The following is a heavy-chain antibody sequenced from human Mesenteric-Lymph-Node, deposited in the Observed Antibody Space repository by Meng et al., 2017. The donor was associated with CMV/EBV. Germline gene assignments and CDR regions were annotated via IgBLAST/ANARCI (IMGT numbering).Heavy chain of an antibody. CDR3: ARIVDDFWSGYYPLFDY. Sequence: SGPTLVKPTETLTLTCTVSGFSLSNARMGVSWIRQPPGKALEWLAHIFSNDEKSYSTSLNSRLTISKDTSKSQVVLTMTNMDPVDTATYYCARIVDDFWSGYYPLFDYWGQGTLVTVSS. CDR1: GFSLSNARMG. J-gene: IGHJ4*02. V-gene: IGHV2-26*01. CDR2: IFSNDEK. D-gene: IGHD3-3*01.